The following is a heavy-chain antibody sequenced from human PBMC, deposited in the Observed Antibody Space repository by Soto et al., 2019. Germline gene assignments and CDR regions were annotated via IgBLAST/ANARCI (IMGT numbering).Heavy chain of an antibody. V-gene: IGHV4-59*01. Sequence: QVQLQESGPGLVKPSETLSLTCTVSGGSISSYYWSWIRQPPGKGLEWIGYIYYSGSTNYNPSLKSRVTISIDTSKSQFSLKLSSVTAADTAVYYCASVPITGTTKRPYYFDYWGQGTLVTVSS. CDR2: IYYSGST. D-gene: IGHD1-7*01. CDR1: GGSISSYY. CDR3: ASVPITGTTKRPYYFDY. J-gene: IGHJ4*02.